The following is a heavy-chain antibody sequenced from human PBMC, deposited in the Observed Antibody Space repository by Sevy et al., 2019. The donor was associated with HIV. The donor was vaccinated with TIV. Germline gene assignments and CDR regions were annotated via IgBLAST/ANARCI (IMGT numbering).Heavy chain of an antibody. CDR3: AREYSSSWYGHFDY. V-gene: IGHV4-30-4*01. J-gene: IGHJ4*02. D-gene: IGHD6-13*01. CDR1: GGSISSGDYY. CDR2: IYYSGST. Sequence: SETLSLTCTVSGGSISSGDYYWSWIRQPPGKGLEWIGYIYYSGSTYYNPSLKCRVTISVDTSKNQFSLKLSSVTAADTAVYYCAREYSSSWYGHFDYWGQGTLVTVSS.